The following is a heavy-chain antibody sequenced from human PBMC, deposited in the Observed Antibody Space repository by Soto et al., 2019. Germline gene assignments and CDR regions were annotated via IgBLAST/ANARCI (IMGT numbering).Heavy chain of an antibody. CDR1: GGTFSSYA. D-gene: IGHD3-16*01. CDR2: IIPSFGTR. J-gene: IGHJ6*02. V-gene: IGHV1-69*01. CDR3: ARGHYVWGSYGFTERTYFYYAMDV. Sequence: QVQLVQSGAEVKKPGSSVKVSCKASGGTFSSYAISWVRQAPGQGLEWMGGIIPSFGTRNYAQKFQGRVTIPADESTSTAYMDLSSLRSEDTAVYYCARGHYVWGSYGFTERTYFYYAMDVWGQGTTVTVSS.